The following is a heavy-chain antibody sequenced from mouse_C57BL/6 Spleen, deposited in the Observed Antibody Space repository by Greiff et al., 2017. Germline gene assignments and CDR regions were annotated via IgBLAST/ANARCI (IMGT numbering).Heavy chain of an antibody. CDR2: IWGGGST. CDR1: GFSLTSSG. V-gene: IGHV2-3*01. D-gene: IGHD2-4*01. J-gene: IGHJ3*01. Sequence: QVQLMQSGPGLVAPSPSLSITCTVSGFSLTSSGVSWVRQPPGKGLEWLGVIWGGGSTNYHSAHISRLSIRKDNSKSQVFLKLNSPQTYATATYSCARHAYDYDQFAYWGQGTLVTVSA. CDR3: ARHAYDYDQFAY.